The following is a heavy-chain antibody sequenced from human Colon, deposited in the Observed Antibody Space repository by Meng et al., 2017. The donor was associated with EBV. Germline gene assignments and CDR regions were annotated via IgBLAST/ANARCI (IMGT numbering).Heavy chain of an antibody. CDR1: GDSITNHNW. CDR3: LRGSGGSV. J-gene: IGHJ1*01. D-gene: IGHD3-10*01. Sequence: QVQWRGSGPALVKPSETLSLTCAVSGDSITNHNWWAWVRQPPGKGLEWIGEIPHRGSSAYNPSLKSRVSMSIDKSKNQFSLKLTSVTAADTAMYHCLRGSGGSVWGQGTLVTVSS. CDR2: IPHRGSS. V-gene: IGHV4-4*02.